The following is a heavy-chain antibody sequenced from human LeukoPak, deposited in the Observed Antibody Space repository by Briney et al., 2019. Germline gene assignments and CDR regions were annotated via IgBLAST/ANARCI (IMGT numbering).Heavy chain of an antibody. V-gene: IGHV4-34*01. J-gene: IGHJ4*02. CDR3: ARGGLQHYYGSGSHDY. CDR1: GGSFSGYY. Sequence: PSESLPHTCAVYGGSFSGYYWSWIRQPPGKGLEWIGEINHSGRTNYNPSLKSRATISVDTSKNHVSLKLSSVTAADTAVYYCARGGLQHYYGSGSHDYWGQGTLVTVSS. D-gene: IGHD3-10*01. CDR2: INHSGRT.